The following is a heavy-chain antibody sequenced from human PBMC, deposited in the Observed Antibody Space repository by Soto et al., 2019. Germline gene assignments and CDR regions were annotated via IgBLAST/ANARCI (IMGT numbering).Heavy chain of an antibody. CDR3: AHRDGDGYFWRSYQDAFDI. J-gene: IGHJ3*02. CDR2: IYWDNDK. D-gene: IGHD3-16*02. Sequence: TLVNPTQTLTLTCTFSGFSLNTTARGVGWIRQPPGKALEWLALIYWDNDKRYNPSLKTRLTITNATSKNQEVLKMNNMDAVYTATDCGAHRDGDGYFWRSYQDAFDIWGQGTMVTVSS. V-gene: IGHV2-5*02. CDR1: GFSLNTTARG.